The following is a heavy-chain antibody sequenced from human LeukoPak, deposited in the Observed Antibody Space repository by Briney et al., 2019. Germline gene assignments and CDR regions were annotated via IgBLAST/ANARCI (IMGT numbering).Heavy chain of an antibody. CDR2: IYSGGST. CDR1: GFTVSSNY. V-gene: IGHV3-66*01. J-gene: IGHJ6*03. D-gene: IGHD3-3*01. CDR3: ARDPYYDFWSGYPRLYYMDV. Sequence: GGSLRLSCAASGFTVSSNYMSWVRQAPGKGLEWVSVIYSGGSTYYADSVKGRFTISRDNSKNTLYLQMNSLRAEDTAVYYCARDPYYDFWSGYPRLYYMDVWGRGTTVTVSS.